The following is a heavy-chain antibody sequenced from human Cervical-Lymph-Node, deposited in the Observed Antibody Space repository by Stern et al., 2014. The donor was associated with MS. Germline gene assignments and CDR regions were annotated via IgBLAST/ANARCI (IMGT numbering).Heavy chain of an antibody. D-gene: IGHD1-26*01. CDR1: GGTFSSYT. CDR3: AREGIPGAGGTFDN. CDR2: IIPIFATT. J-gene: IGHJ4*02. V-gene: IGHV1-69*01. Sequence: VQLVESGAEVKKPGSSVRVYCNVSGGTFSSYTLNWVRQAPGQGLEWLGGIIPIFATTNYPQRFQGKVTITADGSTSTTYLEVSSLTSEDTAVYYCAREGIPGAGGTFDNWGQGTLVIVSS.